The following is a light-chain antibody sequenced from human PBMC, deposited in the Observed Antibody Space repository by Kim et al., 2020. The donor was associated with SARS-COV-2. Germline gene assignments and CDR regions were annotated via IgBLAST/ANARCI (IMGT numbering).Light chain of an antibody. CDR1: QDIRND. CDR2: GAS. J-gene: IGKJ5*01. V-gene: IGKV1-17*01. CDR3: LQHSTYPIT. Sequence: ASVGDRVTLNCRASQDIRNDLGWYQQNPGRAPQRLIYGASSLQSGVPSRFSGSGSGTEFTLTISSVQPEDFATYFCLQHSTYPITFGQGTRLEIK.